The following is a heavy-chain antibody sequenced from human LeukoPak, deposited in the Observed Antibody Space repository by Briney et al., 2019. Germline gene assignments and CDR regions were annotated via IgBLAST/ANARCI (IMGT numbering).Heavy chain of an antibody. Sequence: PSETLSLTCTVSDNSISDYYRGWIRQPPGKGLEWIGYFYNSGRSTYNPSLKSRVTISADTSKNHFSLKLNSVTTADTAVYYCTRGAGWLIDYWGQGILVTVSS. CDR3: TRGAGWLIDY. J-gene: IGHJ4*02. V-gene: IGHV4-59*01. CDR2: FYNSGRS. D-gene: IGHD3-16*01. CDR1: DNSISDYY.